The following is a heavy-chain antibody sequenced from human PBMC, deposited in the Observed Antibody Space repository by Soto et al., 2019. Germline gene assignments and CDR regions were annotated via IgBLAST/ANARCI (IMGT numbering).Heavy chain of an antibody. CDR3: ARAPYSSSWYTLLN. Sequence: ASVKVSCKASGYTFTSYGISWVRQAPGQGLEWMGWINPNSGGTNYAQKFQGWVTMTRDTSISTAYMELSRLRSDDTAVYYCARAPYSSSWYTLLNWGQGTMVTVSS. CDR2: INPNSGGT. D-gene: IGHD6-13*01. CDR1: GYTFTSYG. V-gene: IGHV1-2*04. J-gene: IGHJ3*01.